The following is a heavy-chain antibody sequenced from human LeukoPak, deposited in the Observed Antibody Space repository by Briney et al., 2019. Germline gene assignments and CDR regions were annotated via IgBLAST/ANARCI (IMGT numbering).Heavy chain of an antibody. CDR1: GYTFTGYY. D-gene: IGHD1-26*01. CDR2: INPNSGGT. V-gene: IGHV1-2*04. J-gene: IGHJ6*02. CDR3: ARDRPSGSSSYYYGMDV. Sequence: ASVKVSCKASGYTFTGYYMHWVRQAPGQGPEWMGWINPNSGGTNYAQKFQGWVTMTRDTSISTAYMELSRLRSDDTAVYYCARDRPSGSSSYYYGMDVWGQGTTVTVSS.